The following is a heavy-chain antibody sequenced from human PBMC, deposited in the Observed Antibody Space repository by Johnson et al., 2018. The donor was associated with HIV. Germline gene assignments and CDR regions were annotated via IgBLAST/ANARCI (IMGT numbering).Heavy chain of an antibody. CDR2: IRYDGSNK. CDR3: AMGFVVALLDAFDI. Sequence: VQLVESGGGLVQPGGSLRLSCAASGFTFSSYAMSWVRQAPGKGLEWVAFIRYDGSNKYYADSVKGRFTISRDNSKNTLYLQMNSLRAEDTAVYYCAMGFVVALLDAFDIWGQGTMVTVSS. D-gene: IGHD2-2*01. J-gene: IGHJ3*02. V-gene: IGHV3-30*02. CDR1: GFTFSSYA.